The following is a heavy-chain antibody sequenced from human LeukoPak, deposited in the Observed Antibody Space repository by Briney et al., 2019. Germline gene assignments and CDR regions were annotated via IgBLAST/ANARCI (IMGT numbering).Heavy chain of an antibody. V-gene: IGHV1-24*01. J-gene: IGHJ4*02. D-gene: IGHD1-26*01. CDR3: ATAGWDRPYFDY. CDR1: GYTLTELS. CDR2: FDPGDGET. Sequence: GASVKVSCKVSGYTLTELSMHWVRQAPGKGLEWMGGFDPGDGETIYAQKFQGRVTMTEDTSTDTAYMELSSLRSEDTAVYYCATAGWDRPYFDYWGQGTLVTVSS.